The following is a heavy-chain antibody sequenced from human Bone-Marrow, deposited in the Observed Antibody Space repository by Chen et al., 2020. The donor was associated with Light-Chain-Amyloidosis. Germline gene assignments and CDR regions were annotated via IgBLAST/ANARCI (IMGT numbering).Heavy chain of an antibody. D-gene: IGHD3-3*01. J-gene: IGHJ4*02. Sequence: QVQLQQWGAGLLKPSETLSLTCAVYGGSFSGYYWSWIRQPPGKGLEWIGEINHSGSTNYNPPLKSRVTISVDTSKNQFSLKLSSVTAADTAVYYCARVNPNYDFWSGYYWHFDYWGQGTLVTVSS. CDR3: ARVNPNYDFWSGYYWHFDY. CDR2: INHSGST. CDR1: GGSFSGYY. V-gene: IGHV4-34*01.